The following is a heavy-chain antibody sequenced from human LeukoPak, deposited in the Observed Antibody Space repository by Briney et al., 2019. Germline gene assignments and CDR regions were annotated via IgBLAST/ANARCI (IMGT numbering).Heavy chain of an antibody. CDR3: TRDWWRLGFEG. CDR1: GFIFDDYG. D-gene: IGHD2-21*01. V-gene: IGHV3-49*03. J-gene: IGHJ4*02. Sequence: GGSLRLSCIGSGFIFDDYGLSWFRQDPGKGLEWVGFIRGKIYGGTTEYAASVQGRFSLSRDDSKNSAYLQMNSLKTEDTGIYYCTRDWWRLGFEGWDQGTLVSVSS. CDR2: IRGKIYGGTT.